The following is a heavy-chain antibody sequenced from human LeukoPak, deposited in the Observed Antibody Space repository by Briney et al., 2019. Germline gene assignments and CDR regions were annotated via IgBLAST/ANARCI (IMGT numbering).Heavy chain of an antibody. CDR3: AKDQMATIPTLFDY. D-gene: IGHD5-24*01. CDR2: IRYDGSNT. V-gene: IGHV3-30*02. Sequence: GSLRLSCAASGFTFNSYGMHWVRQAPGKGLEWVSFIRYDGSNTYYADSVKGRFTISRDNSKNTLYLQMNSLRAEDTAVYYCAKDQMATIPTLFDYWGQGTLVTVSS. J-gene: IGHJ4*02. CDR1: GFTFNSYG.